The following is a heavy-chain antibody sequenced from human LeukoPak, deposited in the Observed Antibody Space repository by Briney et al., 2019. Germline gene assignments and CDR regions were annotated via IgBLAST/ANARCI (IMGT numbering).Heavy chain of an antibody. CDR1: GLTFGSYA. V-gene: IGHV3-23*01. CDR3: AKTGRYCSGGSCSGGRFDS. J-gene: IGHJ4*02. CDR2: ISGPGHRT. Sequence: GGSLRLFCAGSGLTFGSYAMSWVREAPRKGLEGVSAISGPGHRTNFADSVKGRFTISRDNSKNMLYLQRSSLRAEDTALYYCAKTGRYCSGGSCSGGRFDSWGQGTLVTVSS. D-gene: IGHD2-15*01.